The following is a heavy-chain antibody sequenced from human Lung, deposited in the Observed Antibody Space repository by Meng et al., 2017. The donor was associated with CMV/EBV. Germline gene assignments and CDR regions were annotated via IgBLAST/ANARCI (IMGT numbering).Heavy chain of an antibody. D-gene: IGHD5-18*01. V-gene: IGHV3-30*04. CDR2: ISYDGSNK. CDR3: AREGYSYGFGGLFDY. CDR1: GFNFSPYE. J-gene: IGHJ4*02. Sequence: GGSXRLXCAASGFNFSPYEISWVRQAPGKGLEWVAVISYDGSNKYYADSVKGRFTISRDNSKNTLYLQMNSLRAEDTAVYYCAREGYSYGFGGLFDYWGQGTLVTVSS.